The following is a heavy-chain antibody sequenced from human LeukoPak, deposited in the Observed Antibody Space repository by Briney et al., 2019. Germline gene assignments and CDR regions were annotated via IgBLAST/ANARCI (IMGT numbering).Heavy chain of an antibody. CDR3: ARSPSGGWYNWFDP. CDR2: VFYSGST. V-gene: IGHV4-59*08. J-gene: IGHJ5*02. D-gene: IGHD6-19*01. Sequence: SGTLSLTCTVSGGSISSYYWSWIRQPPGKGLEWIGYVFYSGSTNYSPSLKSRVTISVDTSKNQFSLKVNSVTAADTAVYYCARSPSGGWYNWFDPWGQGTLVTVSS. CDR1: GGSISSYY.